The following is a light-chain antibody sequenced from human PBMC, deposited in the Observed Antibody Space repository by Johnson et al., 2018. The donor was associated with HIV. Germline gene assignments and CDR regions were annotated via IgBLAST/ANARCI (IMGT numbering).Light chain of an antibody. V-gene: IGLV1-51*01. CDR1: SSNIGNNY. CDR2: DNN. CDR3: GTWDSSLRVGF. Sequence: QSVLTQPPSVSAAPGQKVTISCSGSSSNIGNNYVSWYQHLPGTAPKLLIYDNNKRPSGIPDRLSGSKSGTSATLGITGLQTGDEADYYCGTWDSSLRVGFFGTGTKVTVL. J-gene: IGLJ1*01.